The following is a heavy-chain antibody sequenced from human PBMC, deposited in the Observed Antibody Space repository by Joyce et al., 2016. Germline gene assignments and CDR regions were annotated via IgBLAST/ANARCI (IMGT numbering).Heavy chain of an antibody. CDR2: IWYDGSNK. CDR3: AKDGGSGSYHGMDV. J-gene: IGHJ6*02. CDR1: GFTFRTYG. Sequence: QVQLVESGGGVVQPGRSLRLSCLASGFTFRTYGMHWVRQAPGKGVEWVAVIWYDGSNKFYADSVRGRFIISRDNSKNTLFLQMNSLRAEDTAVYYCAKDGGSGSYHGMDVWGQGTTVTVSS. D-gene: IGHD3-10*01. V-gene: IGHV3-33*06.